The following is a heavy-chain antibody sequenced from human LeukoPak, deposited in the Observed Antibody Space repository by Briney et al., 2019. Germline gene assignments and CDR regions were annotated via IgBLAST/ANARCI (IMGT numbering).Heavy chain of an antibody. CDR2: IIPILGIA. CDR1: GGTFSSYT. D-gene: IGHD5-18*01. J-gene: IGHJ3*02. Sequence: GSSVKVSCKVSGGTFSSYTISWVRQAPGQGLEWMGRIIPILGIANYAQKFQGRVTITADKSTSTAYMELSSLRSDDTAVYYCARDGYSSQFDIWGQGTMVTVSS. V-gene: IGHV1-69*04. CDR3: ARDGYSSQFDI.